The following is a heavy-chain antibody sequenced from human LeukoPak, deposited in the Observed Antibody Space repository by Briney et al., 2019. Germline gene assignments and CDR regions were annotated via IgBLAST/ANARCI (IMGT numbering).Heavy chain of an antibody. D-gene: IGHD6-13*01. CDR1: GYSFTSYW. Sequence: GESLKISCKGSGYSFTSYWISWVRQMPGKGLEWMGIIYPGDSDTRYSPSFQGQVTISADKSISTAYLQWSSLKASDTAMYYCARQEQQLVYAFDIWGQGTMVTVSS. CDR3: ARQEQQLVYAFDI. V-gene: IGHV5-51*01. J-gene: IGHJ3*02. CDR2: IYPGDSDT.